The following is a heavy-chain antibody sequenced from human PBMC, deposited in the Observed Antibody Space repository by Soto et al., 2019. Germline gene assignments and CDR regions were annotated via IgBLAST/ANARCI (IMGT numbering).Heavy chain of an antibody. Sequence: WGSLRLSCSASGFTCSSYGMHWFRQAPGKGLEWVAVIWYDGSNKYYADSVKGRFTISRDNSKNTLYLQMNSLRAEDTAVYYCARDSHIVVVVAAAPGYYGMDVWGQGTTVTVSS. D-gene: IGHD2-15*01. CDR3: ARDSHIVVVVAAAPGYYGMDV. J-gene: IGHJ6*02. CDR2: IWYDGSNK. CDR1: GFTCSSYG. V-gene: IGHV3-33*01.